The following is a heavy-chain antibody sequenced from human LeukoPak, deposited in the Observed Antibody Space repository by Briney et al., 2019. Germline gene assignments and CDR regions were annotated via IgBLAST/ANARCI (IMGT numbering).Heavy chain of an antibody. D-gene: IGHD1-7*01. Sequence: EASVKVSCKASGYTFTRYYLHWVRQAPGQGLEWMGIVNPSSGSTNYAQKLQGTVTMTRDTSTSTVYMELTSLRSEDTAVYYCARGSEELQYYFDYWGQGTLVTVSS. CDR1: GYTFTRYY. CDR3: ARGSEELQYYFDY. V-gene: IGHV1-46*01. J-gene: IGHJ4*02. CDR2: VNPSSGST.